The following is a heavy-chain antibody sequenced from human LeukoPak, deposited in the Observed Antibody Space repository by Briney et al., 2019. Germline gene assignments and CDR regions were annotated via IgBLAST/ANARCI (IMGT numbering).Heavy chain of an antibody. J-gene: IGHJ4*02. CDR1: GYTFTNYY. D-gene: IGHD4-23*01. Sequence: ASVKVSCKASGYTFTNYYMHWVRQAPGQGLEWMGWINPNNDGTNYAAQKFQGRVTMTRDTSISTAYMELSSLTSDDTAVYYCARVFFYGGNSVPFDYWGQGTLVHVSA. V-gene: IGHV1-2*02. CDR3: ARVFFYGGNSVPFDY. CDR2: INPNNDGT.